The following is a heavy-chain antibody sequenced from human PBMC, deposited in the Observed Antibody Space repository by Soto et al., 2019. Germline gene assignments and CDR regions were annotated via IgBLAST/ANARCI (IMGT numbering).Heavy chain of an antibody. CDR3: AKDFGAWSDS. CDR2: ISYDGTDK. J-gene: IGHJ5*02. V-gene: IGHV3-30*18. Sequence: VQLVESGGGLVQPGRSLTISCVGSGFAFSTYGMHWVRQAPAKGLEWVALISYDGTDKYYADSVKGRFSISRDNSKQTLSLQMDSLRPEDTAVYYCAKDFGAWSDSWGQGTLVNVSS. CDR1: GFAFSTYG. D-gene: IGHD6-19*01.